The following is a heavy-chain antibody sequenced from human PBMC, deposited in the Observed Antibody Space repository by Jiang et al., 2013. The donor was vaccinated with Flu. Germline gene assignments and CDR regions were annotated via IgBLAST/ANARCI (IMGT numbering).Heavy chain of an antibody. CDR3: ARVGFYFDSRGDSGEGRNFDL. CDR1: GGSMNTVNS. Sequence: SGPGLVKPSGTLSLTCVVSGGSMNTVNSWSWVRQPPGKGLEWIGEIDHGQITNYNSSLRSRLTISLDKSNNQFSLSLRSVTAADTAIYYCARVGFYFDSRGDSGEGRNFDLWGPGTLVTVSS. D-gene: IGHD2-21*01. CDR2: IDHGQIT. V-gene: IGHV4-4*02. J-gene: IGHJ2*01.